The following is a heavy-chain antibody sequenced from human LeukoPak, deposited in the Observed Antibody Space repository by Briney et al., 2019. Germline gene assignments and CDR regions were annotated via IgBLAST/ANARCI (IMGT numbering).Heavy chain of an antibody. D-gene: IGHD3-10*01. CDR3: ARLVWFEDRYFDY. V-gene: IGHV4-39*01. CDR2: IYYSGST. J-gene: IGHJ4*02. Sequence: SETLSLTCTVSGGSISSSSFYWVWIRQPPGKGLEWIGNIYYSGSTYYNPSLKSRVTISVDTSKNQFSLKLSSVTAADTAMYYCARLVWFEDRYFDYWGQGTLVTVSS. CDR1: GGSISSSSFY.